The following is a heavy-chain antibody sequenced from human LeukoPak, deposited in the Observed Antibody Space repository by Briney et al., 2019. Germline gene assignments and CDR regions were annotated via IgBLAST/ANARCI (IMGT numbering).Heavy chain of an antibody. J-gene: IGHJ4*02. CDR1: GGSFSGYY. V-gene: IGHV4-34*01. Sequence: SETLSLTCAVYGGSFSGYYWSWIRQPPGKGLEWIGEINHSGSTNYNPSLKSRVTISVDTSKNQFSLKLSSVTAADTAAYYCARGLGRTKWLIDYWGQGTLVTVSS. D-gene: IGHD5-12*01. CDR2: INHSGST. CDR3: ARGLGRTKWLIDY.